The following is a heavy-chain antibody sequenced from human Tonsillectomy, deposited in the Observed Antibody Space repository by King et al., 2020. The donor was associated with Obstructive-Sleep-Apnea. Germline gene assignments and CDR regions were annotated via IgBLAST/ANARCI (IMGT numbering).Heavy chain of an antibody. J-gene: IGHJ2*01. Sequence: VQLVESGGGLVQPGGSLRLSCAASGFTFSSYDMYWVRQATGKGLEWVSAIGTAGDTYYPGSVKGRFTISRENAKNSLYLQMNTLRAGDTAVYYCARARGRYPSYWYFDLWGRGTLVTVSS. CDR1: GFTFSSYD. CDR2: IGTAGDT. D-gene: IGHD1-26*01. V-gene: IGHV3-13*01. CDR3: ARARGRYPSYWYFDL.